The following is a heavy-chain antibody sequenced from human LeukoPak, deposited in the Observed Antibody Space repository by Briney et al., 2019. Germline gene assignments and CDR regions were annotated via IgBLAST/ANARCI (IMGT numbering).Heavy chain of an antibody. CDR1: GGTFSSYA. Sequence: ASVKVSCKASGGTFSSYAISWVRQAPGQGLEWMGGIIPIFGTANYAQKFQGRVTITTDESTSTAYMELSSLRSGDTAVYYCARGPKYCSSTSCYDNWFDPWGQGTLVTVSS. CDR3: ARGPKYCSSTSCYDNWFDP. D-gene: IGHD2-2*01. J-gene: IGHJ5*02. CDR2: IIPIFGTA. V-gene: IGHV1-69*05.